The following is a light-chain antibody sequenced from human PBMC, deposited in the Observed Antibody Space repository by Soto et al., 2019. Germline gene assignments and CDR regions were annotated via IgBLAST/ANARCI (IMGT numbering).Light chain of an antibody. CDR2: DAS. CDR3: LQRGDWPPS. V-gene: IGKV3-11*01. J-gene: IGKJ4*01. CDR1: QSVSSY. Sequence: EIVLTQSPATLSLSPGERATLSCRASQSVSSYLAWYQQKPGQAPRLLIYDASTRATGIPARFSGSGSGTDLSITISSLEPEDFEVYYCLQRGDWPPSFGGGTKVDIK.